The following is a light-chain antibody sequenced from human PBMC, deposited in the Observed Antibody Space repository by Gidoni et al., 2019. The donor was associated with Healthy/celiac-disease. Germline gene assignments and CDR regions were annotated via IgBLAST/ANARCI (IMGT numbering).Light chain of an antibody. CDR3: QQRSNWPPAPT. CDR1: QRVSSY. Sequence: IVLTQSPSTLSLSPGERATLSCRASQRVSSYLACYQQKPGQAPRLLIYDASNRATGIPARFRGSGSGTDFTLTSSSLEPEDFAVYYCQQRSNWPPAPTFGGGTKVEIK. J-gene: IGKJ4*01. V-gene: IGKV3-11*01. CDR2: DAS.